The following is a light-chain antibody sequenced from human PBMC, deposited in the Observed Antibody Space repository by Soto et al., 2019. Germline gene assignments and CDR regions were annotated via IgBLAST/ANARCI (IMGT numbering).Light chain of an antibody. CDR3: QQYDTNSGT. Sequence: DIQTTQSPSTLSASVGDRVTITCRASQSISSWLAWYQQKPGKAPKLLIYDASTLEGGVPSRFSGSGSGTEFTLTISSLQPDDFAIYYCQQYDTNSGTFGQGTKLEIK. V-gene: IGKV1-5*01. J-gene: IGKJ2*01. CDR1: QSISSW. CDR2: DAS.